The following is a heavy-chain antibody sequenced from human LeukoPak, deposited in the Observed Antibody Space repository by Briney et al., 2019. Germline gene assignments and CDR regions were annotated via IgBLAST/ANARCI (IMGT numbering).Heavy chain of an antibody. Sequence: GGSLRLSCAASGNYWMHWVPQVPGKGLVWVSHINSDGSWTSYADPGKGRFTISNESAKNTVYLHMNSARAEDTAGHYCVSFYETYWGRGTLVTVSS. CDR3: VSFYETY. D-gene: IGHD2/OR15-2a*01. CDR1: GNYW. CDR2: INSDGSWT. J-gene: IGHJ4*02. V-gene: IGHV3-74*01.